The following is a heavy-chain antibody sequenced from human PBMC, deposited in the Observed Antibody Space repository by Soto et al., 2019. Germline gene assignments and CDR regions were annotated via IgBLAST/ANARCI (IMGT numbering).Heavy chain of an antibody. CDR3: AGFYSSSWYRWFDP. Sequence: QLQLQESGPGLVKPSETLSLTCTVSGGSISSSSYYWGWIRQPPGKGLEWIGSIYYSGSTYYNPSLKIRVTRSVDTSKNQFSLKLSSVTAADTAVYYCAGFYSSSWYRWFDPWGQGTLVTVSS. D-gene: IGHD6-13*01. CDR2: IYYSGST. CDR1: GGSISSSSYY. J-gene: IGHJ5*02. V-gene: IGHV4-39*01.